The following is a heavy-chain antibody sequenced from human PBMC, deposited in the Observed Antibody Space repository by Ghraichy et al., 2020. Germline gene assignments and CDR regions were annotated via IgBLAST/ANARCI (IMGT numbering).Heavy chain of an antibody. CDR2: IIPILGIA. Sequence: SVKVSCKASRGTFSSYAISWVRQAPRQGLEWMGRIIPILGIANYAQKFQGRVTITADKSTSTAYMELSSLRSEDTAVYYCARFLEWLPHFDYWGQGTLVTGSP. CDR3: ARFLEWLPHFDY. V-gene: IGHV1-69*04. J-gene: IGHJ4*02. D-gene: IGHD3-3*01. CDR1: RGTFSSYA.